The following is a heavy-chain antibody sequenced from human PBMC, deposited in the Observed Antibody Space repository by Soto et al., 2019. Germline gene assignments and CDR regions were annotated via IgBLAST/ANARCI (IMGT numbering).Heavy chain of an antibody. CDR1: GFTFSSYA. CDR3: AKVGSSGWLHYYYYYYGMDV. J-gene: IGHJ6*02. Sequence: PGGSLRLSCAASGFTFSSYAMHWVRQAPGKGLEWVAVISYDGSNKYYADSVKGRFTISRDNSKNTLYLQMNSLRAEDTAVYYCAKVGSSGWLHYYYYYYGMDVWGQGTTVTVSS. V-gene: IGHV3-30-3*01. CDR2: ISYDGSNK. D-gene: IGHD6-19*01.